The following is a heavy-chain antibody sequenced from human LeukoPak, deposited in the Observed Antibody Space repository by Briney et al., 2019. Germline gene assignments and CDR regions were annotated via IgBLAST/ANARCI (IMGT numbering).Heavy chain of an antibody. CDR3: ARQDYGDDGTHRFDP. CDR1: GGSISYYS. CDR2: IYSSGST. J-gene: IGHJ5*02. V-gene: IGHV4-59*08. Sequence: SETLSLTCTVSGGSISYYSWSWIRQPPGKGLEWIGYIYSSGSTNYNPSLKSRVTISIDRSRNQFSLKMRSVTAGDTAVYYCARQDYGDDGTHRFDPRGQGTLFTVSS. D-gene: IGHD4-17*01.